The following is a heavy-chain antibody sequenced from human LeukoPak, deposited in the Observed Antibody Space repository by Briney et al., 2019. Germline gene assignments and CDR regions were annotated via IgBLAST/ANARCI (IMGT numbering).Heavy chain of an antibody. CDR3: AKVGWEQEVYYYYMDV. V-gene: IGHV3-66*02. D-gene: IGHD1-26*01. Sequence: PGGSLRLSCAASGFTVSDDYMSWVRQAPGKGLEWVSVIYSGGTTYYADSVKGRFTISRDNSKNTLYLQMNSPRAEDTAVYYCAKVGWEQEVYYYYMDVWGKGTTVTVSS. CDR2: IYSGGTT. CDR1: GFTVSDDY. J-gene: IGHJ6*03.